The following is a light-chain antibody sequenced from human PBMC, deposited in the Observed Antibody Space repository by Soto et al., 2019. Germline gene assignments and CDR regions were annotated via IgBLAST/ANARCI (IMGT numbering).Light chain of an antibody. J-gene: IGKJ3*01. CDR2: AAS. V-gene: IGKV1-12*01. CDR3: QQANSFPPT. CDR1: QDISNW. Sequence: DIQMTQSPSSVSASVGDRVTITCRASQDISNWLAWYQQKPGKAPKLLIYAASNLQSGVPSRFSGSGSGTDFTLTISSLQPEDFATYYCQQANSFPPTFGPGTKVDIK.